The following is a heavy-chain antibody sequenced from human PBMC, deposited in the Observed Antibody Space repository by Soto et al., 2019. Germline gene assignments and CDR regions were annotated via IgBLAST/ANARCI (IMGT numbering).Heavy chain of an antibody. CDR2: IIPMFGSA. D-gene: IGHD3-3*01. V-gene: IGHV1-69*13. Sequence: ASVKVSCKASGGSFSSFAFSWVRQAPGQGLEWMGGIIPMFGSANYAQEFLGRVTFTADESTSTAYMELSSLRSEDTAVYYCATRYVTISSSRDYFDYWGQGTLVTVSS. CDR1: GGSFSSFA. J-gene: IGHJ4*02. CDR3: ATRYVTISSSRDYFDY.